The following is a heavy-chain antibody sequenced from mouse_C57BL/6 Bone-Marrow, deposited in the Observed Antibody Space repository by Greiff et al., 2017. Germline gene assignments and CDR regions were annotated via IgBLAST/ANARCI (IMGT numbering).Heavy chain of an antibody. CDR3: AREGDDGRSRTCAY. CDR2: IHPNSGST. Sequence: QVQLKQPGAELVKPGASVKLSCKASGYTFTSYWMHWVKQRPGQGLEWIGMIHPNSGSTNYNEKFKSKATLTVDKSSSTAYMQLSSLTSEDSAGDYCAREGDDGRSRTCAYWGQGTLVTVSA. V-gene: IGHV1-64*01. CDR1: GYTFTSYW. J-gene: IGHJ3*01. D-gene: IGHD2-12*01.